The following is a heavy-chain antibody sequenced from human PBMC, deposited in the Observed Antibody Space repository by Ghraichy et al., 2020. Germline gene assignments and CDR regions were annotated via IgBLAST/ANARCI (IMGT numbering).Heavy chain of an antibody. J-gene: IGHJ4*02. D-gene: IGHD6-19*01. CDR1: GFTFSSYA. CDR2: ITSSGDNT. CDR3: AKVGPVTGTGVRTFAY. V-gene: IGHV3-23*01. Sequence: GGSLRLSCAASGFTFSSYAMSWVRQAPGKGLEWVSGITSSGDNTYYADSVKGRFTISRDNSKNTLYLQMNSLRAENTAVYYCAKVGPVTGTGVRTFAYWGQGTLVTVSS.